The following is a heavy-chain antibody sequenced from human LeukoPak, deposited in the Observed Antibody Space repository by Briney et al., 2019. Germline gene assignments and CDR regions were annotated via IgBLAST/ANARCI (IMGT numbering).Heavy chain of an antibody. CDR2: ISWNSGSI. D-gene: IGHD6-19*01. V-gene: IGHV3-9*03. Sequence: GGSLRLSCSASGFTFDDYAMHRVPQAPGKDPEWVSGISWNSGSIVYADSVKGRFTISRDNAKNSLYLQMNSLRAEDMALYYCAKGLAVAGTEAFDYWGQGTLVTVSS. J-gene: IGHJ4*02. CDR1: GFTFDDYA. CDR3: AKGLAVAGTEAFDY.